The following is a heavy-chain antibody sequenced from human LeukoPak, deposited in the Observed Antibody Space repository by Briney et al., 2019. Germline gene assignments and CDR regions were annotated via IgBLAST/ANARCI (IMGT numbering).Heavy chain of an antibody. CDR2: ISSSGSTI. CDR1: GFTFSDYY. D-gene: IGHD3-22*01. J-gene: IGHJ4*02. Sequence: PGGSLRLSCAASGFTFSDYYMSWIRQAPGKGLEWASYISSSGSTIYYADSVKGRFTISRDNAKNSLYLQMNSLRAEDTAVYYCASYYDSSGYLDYWGQGTLVTVSS. V-gene: IGHV3-11*01. CDR3: ASYYDSSGYLDY.